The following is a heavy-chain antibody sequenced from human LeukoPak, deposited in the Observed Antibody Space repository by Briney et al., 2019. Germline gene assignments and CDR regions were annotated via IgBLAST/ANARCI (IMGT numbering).Heavy chain of an antibody. CDR2: FYTSGST. J-gene: IGHJ6*03. V-gene: IGHV4-61*02. D-gene: IGHD3-16*01. CDR1: GGSISSGSNY. CDR3: ARGGLDDYYYYYMDV. Sequence: SQTLSLTCTVSGGSISSGSNYWSWIRQPAGKGLEWIGRFYTSGSTNYNPSLKSRVTISVDTSKNQFSLKLSSVTAADTAVYYCARGGLDDYYYYYMDVWGKGTTVTVSS.